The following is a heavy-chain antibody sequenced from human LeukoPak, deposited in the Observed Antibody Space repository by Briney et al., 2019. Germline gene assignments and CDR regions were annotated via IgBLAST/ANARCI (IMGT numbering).Heavy chain of an antibody. V-gene: IGHV4-59*01. CDR2: MSNSGST. Sequence: PSEILSLTCSVSGGSISSFYWNWIRQPPGKGLEWIGYMSNSGSTNYNPSLKSRLTISVDTSKNHLSLRLSSVTAADTAVYYCARGNYDDSYAYGGNFDSWGQGTLVTVSS. CDR3: ARGNYDDSYAYGGNFDS. CDR1: GGSISSFY. J-gene: IGHJ4*02. D-gene: IGHD3-16*01.